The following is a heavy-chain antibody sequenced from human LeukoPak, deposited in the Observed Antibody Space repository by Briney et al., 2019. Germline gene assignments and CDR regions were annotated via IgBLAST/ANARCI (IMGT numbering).Heavy chain of an antibody. Sequence: SETLSLTCTVSGGSISSSSYYWGWIRQPPGKRLEWIGSIYYSGSTYYNPSLKSRVTISVDTSKNQFSLKLSSVTAADTAVYYCARLDTAMVYYYMDVWGKGTTVTVSS. J-gene: IGHJ6*03. CDR2: IYYSGST. D-gene: IGHD5-18*01. CDR3: ARLDTAMVYYYMDV. V-gene: IGHV4-39*01. CDR1: GGSISSSSYY.